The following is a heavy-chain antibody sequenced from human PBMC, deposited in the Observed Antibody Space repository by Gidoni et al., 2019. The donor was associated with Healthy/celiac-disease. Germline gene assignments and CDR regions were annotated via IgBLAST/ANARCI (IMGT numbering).Heavy chain of an antibody. Sequence: QVTLKESGPVLVKPTETLTLTCTVSGFSLSNARMGVSWIRQPPGTALEWLAHIFSNDEKSYSTPLKSRLTISKDTSKSQVVITMTNMDPVDTATHYCARIGPEDSGTPEGAFDIWGQGTMVTVSS. CDR1: GFSLSNARMG. D-gene: IGHD1-26*01. CDR2: IFSNDEK. CDR3: ARIGPEDSGTPEGAFDI. V-gene: IGHV2-26*01. J-gene: IGHJ3*02.